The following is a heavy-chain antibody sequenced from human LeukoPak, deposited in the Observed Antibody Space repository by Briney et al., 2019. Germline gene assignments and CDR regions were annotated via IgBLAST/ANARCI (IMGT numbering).Heavy chain of an antibody. J-gene: IGHJ4*02. Sequence: ASVKVSCKASGYTFTSYGISWVRQATGQGLEWMGWMNPNGGNTGYAQKFQGRVTMTRNTSISTAYMELSSLRSEDTAVYYCAREVHFMVRGVNDYWGQGTLVTVSS. V-gene: IGHV1-8*02. CDR1: GYTFTSYG. CDR2: MNPNGGNT. CDR3: AREVHFMVRGVNDY. D-gene: IGHD3-10*01.